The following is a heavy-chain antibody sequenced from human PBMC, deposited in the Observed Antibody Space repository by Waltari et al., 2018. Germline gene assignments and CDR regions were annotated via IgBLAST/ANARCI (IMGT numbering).Heavy chain of an antibody. Sequence: QLQLQESGPGLVKPSETLSLTCTVSGGSISSSSYYWGWIRQPPGKGLEWIGSIYYSGSTYYNPSLKSRVTISVDTSKNQFSLKLSSVTAADTAVYYCARDGGCSGGRCDVEYWGQGTLVTVFS. CDR1: GGSISSSSYY. CDR3: ARDGGCSGGRCDVEY. D-gene: IGHD2-15*01. CDR2: IYYSGST. V-gene: IGHV4-39*07. J-gene: IGHJ4*02.